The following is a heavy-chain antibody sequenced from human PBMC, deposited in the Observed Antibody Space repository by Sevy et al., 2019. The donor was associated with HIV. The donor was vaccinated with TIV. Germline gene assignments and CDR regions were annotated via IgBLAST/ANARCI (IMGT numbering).Heavy chain of an antibody. CDR3: ARNNAGGNPWVH. Sequence: GGSLRLSCAASGFTFNTYWMSWVRQSPEKGLEWVANINLDGSEKFYGDSVKGRFTVSGDNTKNLLFLQMNSLRGEDTAMYFCARNNAGGNPWVHWGQGTLVTVSS. V-gene: IGHV3-7*01. D-gene: IGHD1-1*01. CDR1: GFTFNTYW. J-gene: IGHJ4*02. CDR2: INLDGSEK.